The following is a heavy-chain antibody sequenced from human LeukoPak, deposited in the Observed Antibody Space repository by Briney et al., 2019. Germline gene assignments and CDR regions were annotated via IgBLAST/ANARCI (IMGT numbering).Heavy chain of an antibody. CDR2: VSFDGTNN. CDR1: GFIFTNFA. J-gene: IGHJ4*02. D-gene: IGHD2-21*01. Sequence: PGRSLRLSCAASGFIFTNFAIHWVRQAPGEGLEWVSIVSFDGTNNFYADSVKGRFTVSRDNSKNTVYLQMDSLRPEDTAIYFCARDRNVVGADFDFWGQGSLVTVSS. V-gene: IGHV3-30*04. CDR3: ARDRNVVGADFDF.